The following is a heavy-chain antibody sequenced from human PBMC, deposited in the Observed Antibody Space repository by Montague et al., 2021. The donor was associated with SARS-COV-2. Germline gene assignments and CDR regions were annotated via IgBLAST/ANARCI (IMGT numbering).Heavy chain of an antibody. Sequence: SETLSLTCAVYGGSFSGYYWSWIRQPPGKGLEWIGRIYDSGSTYYNPSLKSRVTISVDTSKNQFSLKLSSVAAADTAVYYCASPTYYYDSSGSDAFDIWGQGTMVTVSS. CDR2: IYDSGST. CDR3: ASPTYYYDSSGSDAFDI. J-gene: IGHJ3*02. D-gene: IGHD3-22*01. V-gene: IGHV4-34*01. CDR1: GGSFSGYY.